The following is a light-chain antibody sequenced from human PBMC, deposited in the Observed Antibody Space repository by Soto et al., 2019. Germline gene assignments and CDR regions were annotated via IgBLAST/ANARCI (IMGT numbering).Light chain of an antibody. CDR3: QQYNNWPPLT. J-gene: IGKJ4*01. CDR1: QSVSSN. CDR2: GAS. V-gene: IGKV3-15*01. Sequence: IVMTQSPATLSVSPGERATLSCRASQSVSSNLAWYRQKPGQAPRLLIYGASTRATGIPARFSGSGSGTEFTLTISSLQSEDFAVYYCQQYNNWPPLTFGGGTKVEIK.